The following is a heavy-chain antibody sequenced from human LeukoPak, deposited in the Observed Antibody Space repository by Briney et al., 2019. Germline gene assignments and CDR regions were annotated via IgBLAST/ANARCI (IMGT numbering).Heavy chain of an antibody. Sequence: GGSLRLSCAASGFTVNNNYMSWVRQAPGKGLEWVSVIYSSGSTYYADSVKGRFTICRDISKNSLYLQMTSLRAEDTAVYYCARDLGYYASSANWGQGTLVTVSS. D-gene: IGHD3-22*01. CDR1: GFTVNNNY. CDR3: ARDLGYYASSAN. V-gene: IGHV3-53*01. J-gene: IGHJ4*02. CDR2: IYSSGST.